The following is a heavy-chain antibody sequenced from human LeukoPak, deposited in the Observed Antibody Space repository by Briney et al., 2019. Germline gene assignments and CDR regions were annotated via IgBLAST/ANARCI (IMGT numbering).Heavy chain of an antibody. CDR3: ARDAFGDDFWSGYPPPGWYYYYMDV. CDR2: MNPNSGNT. J-gene: IGHJ6*03. D-gene: IGHD3-3*01. CDR1: GYTFTSYD. V-gene: IGHV1-8*01. Sequence: ASVKVSCKASGYTFTSYDINWVRQATGQGLEWMGWMNPNSGNTGYAQKFQGRVTMTRNTSISTAYMELSSLRSEDTAVYYCARDAFGDDFWSGYPPPGWYYYYMDVWGKGTTVTVSS.